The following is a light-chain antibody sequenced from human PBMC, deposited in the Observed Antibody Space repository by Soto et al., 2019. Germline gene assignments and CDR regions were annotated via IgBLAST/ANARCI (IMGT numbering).Light chain of an antibody. CDR1: KGFENV. CDR3: LQDYSYPRT. J-gene: IGKJ2*02. CDR2: AAS. Sequence: AIQMTRPPPPRLPPLGAEEPSPARASKGFENVLGWYQQKPGKAPKLLIYAASNLQTGVPSRFSGSGSGTDFTLTITSLQPDDFATYYCLQDYSYPRTFGQGTKLEIK. V-gene: IGKV1-6*02.